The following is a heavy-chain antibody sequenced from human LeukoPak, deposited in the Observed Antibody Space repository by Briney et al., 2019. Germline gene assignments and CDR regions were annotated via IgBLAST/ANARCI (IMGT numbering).Heavy chain of an antibody. CDR1: GLSISANP. CDR2: IYNSVTT. Sequence: SETLSLTCTVSGLSISANPWSWIRQPPGKGLEWIGYIYNSVTTNYNPSLTSRVTISVDTSKNQLSLKLSSATAADTAVYYCARGARSSDYWGQGTLVTVSS. J-gene: IGHJ4*02. D-gene: IGHD3-10*01. CDR3: ARGARSSDY. V-gene: IGHV4-59*13.